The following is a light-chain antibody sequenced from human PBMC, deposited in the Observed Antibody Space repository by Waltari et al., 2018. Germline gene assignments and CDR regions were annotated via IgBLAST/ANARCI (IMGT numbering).Light chain of an antibody. CDR2: EAT. CDR3: CSYAGSNTWV. Sequence: QSALTQPASVSGSPGQSITISCTGTSSDVGSYNFVSWYQQHPGNSPKLMIYEATKRPSGVSDRFSVSKSGNTASLTISGLQAEDEADYYCCSYAGSNTWVFGGGTKVTVL. V-gene: IGLV2-23*01. CDR1: SSDVGSYNF. J-gene: IGLJ3*02.